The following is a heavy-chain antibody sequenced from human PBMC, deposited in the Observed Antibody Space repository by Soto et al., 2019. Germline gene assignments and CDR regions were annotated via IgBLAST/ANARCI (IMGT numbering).Heavy chain of an antibody. CDR2: IYYSGST. V-gene: IGHV4-39*01. D-gene: IGHD2-21*01. CDR3: ARLVMGYANFDY. Sequence: SETLSLTCTVSGGSISSSSYYWGWIRQPPGKGLEWIGSIYYSGSTYYNPSLKSRVTISVDTSKNQFSLKLSSVTAADTAVYYCARLVMGYANFDYWGQGTLVTVSS. CDR1: GGSISSSSYY. J-gene: IGHJ4*02.